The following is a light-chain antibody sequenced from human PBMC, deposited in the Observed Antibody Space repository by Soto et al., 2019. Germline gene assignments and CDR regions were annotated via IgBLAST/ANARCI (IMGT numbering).Light chain of an antibody. CDR1: QSVTSTY. CDR3: QQYGSLIQT. V-gene: IGKV3-20*01. Sequence: VLTKYNIILSSFPGAGATLSCKASQSVTSTYLAWYQQRPGQAPRLLIYAAYSRASGIPDRFRGSGSGTDFTLTISILEPEAFAVDYCQQYGSLIQTFGEGTKVDIK. J-gene: IGKJ1*01. CDR2: AAY.